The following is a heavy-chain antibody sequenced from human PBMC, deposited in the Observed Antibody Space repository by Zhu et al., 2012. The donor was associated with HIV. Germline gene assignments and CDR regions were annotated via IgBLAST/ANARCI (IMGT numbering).Heavy chain of an antibody. CDR2: IYYGDKT. J-gene: IGHJ3*02. V-gene: IGHV4-39*01. CDR1: GGSISSSSYY. Sequence: QVQLEESGPGLVKPSETLSLTCIVSGGSISSSSYYWGWIRQPPGKGLEWIGSIYYGDKTYYNPALESRLTTSADTPKNQFSLKLRSVTAADTAIYYCARRPNVLRGPSNGFDIWGQGQWSPSLQ. CDR3: ARRPNVLRGPSNGFDI. D-gene: IGHD3-10*01.